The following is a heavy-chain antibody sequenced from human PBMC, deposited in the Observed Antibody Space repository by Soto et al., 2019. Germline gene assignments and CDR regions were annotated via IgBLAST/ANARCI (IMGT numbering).Heavy chain of an antibody. CDR1: GGSISSGGYS. CDR2: IYHSGST. Sequence: SETLSLTCAVSGGSISSGGYSWSWIRQPPGKGLEWIGYIYHSGSTYYNPSLKSRVTISVDRSKNQFSLKLSSVTAADTTVYYCAAGGYSYGYQGSIDYWGQGTLVTVSS. V-gene: IGHV4-30-2*01. J-gene: IGHJ4*02. CDR3: AAGGYSYGYQGSIDY. D-gene: IGHD5-18*01.